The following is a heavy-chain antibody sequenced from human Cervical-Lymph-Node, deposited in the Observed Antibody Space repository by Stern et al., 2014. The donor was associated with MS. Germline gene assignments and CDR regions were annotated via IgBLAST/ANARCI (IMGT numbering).Heavy chain of an antibody. D-gene: IGHD4-23*01. J-gene: IGHJ6*02. CDR2: IYTSGST. V-gene: IGHV4-61*02. Sequence: QLQLQESGPGLVKPSQTLSLTCTVSGGSISSGSYYWSWIRQPAGKGLEWIGRIYTSGSTNYNPSLKSRVTISVDTSKNHLPRKLSLVTAADTAVYYCARWEPWADYGGKNYYGMDVWGQGTTVTVSS. CDR1: GGSISSGSYY. CDR3: ARWEPWADYGGKNYYGMDV.